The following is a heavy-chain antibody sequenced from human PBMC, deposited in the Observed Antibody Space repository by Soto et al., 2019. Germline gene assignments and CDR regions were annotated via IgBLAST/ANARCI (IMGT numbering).Heavy chain of an antibody. D-gene: IGHD5-18*01. Sequence: ASVKVSCKACGYSFRDYDINWVRQASGQGLEWMGWMNPNSGNTAYAQKFQGRVTMTGDTSINTAYMELTYLTSEDTAVYYCARRARIGRQLWLPFDSWAQGTLVTVSS. J-gene: IGHJ4*02. CDR1: GYSFRDYD. CDR2: MNPNSGNT. V-gene: IGHV1-8*01. CDR3: ARRARIGRQLWLPFDS.